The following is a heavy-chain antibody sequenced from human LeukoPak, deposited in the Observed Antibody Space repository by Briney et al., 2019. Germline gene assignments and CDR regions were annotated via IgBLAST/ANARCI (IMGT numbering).Heavy chain of an antibody. D-gene: IGHD5-12*01. CDR3: ASNIVATDRFDY. CDR1: GGSVSSGSYY. Sequence: SETLSLTCTVSGGSVSSGSYYWSWIRQPPGKGLEWIGYIYYSGGTNYNPSLKSRVTISVDTSKNQFSLKLSSVTAADTAVYYCASNIVATDRFDYWGQGTLVTVSS. J-gene: IGHJ4*02. CDR2: IYYSGGT. V-gene: IGHV4-61*01.